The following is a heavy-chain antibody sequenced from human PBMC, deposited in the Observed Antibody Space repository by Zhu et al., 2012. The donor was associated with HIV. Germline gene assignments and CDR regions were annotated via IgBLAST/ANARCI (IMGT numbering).Heavy chain of an antibody. CDR2: IYHSETT. V-gene: IGHV4-38-2*01. Sequence: QVQLQESGPGLVKPSETLSLTCAVSGSSIISTYYWGWIRQPPGKGLEWIGSIYHSETTYYNPSLKSRVTISIDTANNQFSLKLSSVTAADTAVYYCARHSWTATDYFDYWGPGNPGPPSPQ. CDR1: GSSIISTYY. CDR3: ARHSWTATDYFDY. D-gene: IGHD3-3*02. J-gene: IGHJ4*02.